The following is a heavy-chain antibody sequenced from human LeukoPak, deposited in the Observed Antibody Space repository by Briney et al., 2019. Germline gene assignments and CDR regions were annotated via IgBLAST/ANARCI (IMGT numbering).Heavy chain of an antibody. CDR1: GFTFSSYA. Sequence: GGSLRLSCAASGFTFSSYAMSWVRQAPGKGLEWGSFTSGSGGRTSYSADSVKGRFTISRDNSKNTLYLQMNSLRAEDTAVYYCAKLRYGYPDAFDVWGQGTMVTVSS. CDR3: AKLRYGYPDAFDV. J-gene: IGHJ3*01. D-gene: IGHD5-18*01. V-gene: IGHV3-23*01. CDR2: TSGSGGRTS.